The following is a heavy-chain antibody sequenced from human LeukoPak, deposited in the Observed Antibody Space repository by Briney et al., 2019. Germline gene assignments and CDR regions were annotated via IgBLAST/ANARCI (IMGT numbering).Heavy chain of an antibody. CDR3: AREDSGSYGGRAFDI. J-gene: IGHJ3*02. CDR1: GYTFTSYY. V-gene: IGHV1-46*01. CDR2: INPSGGST. Sequence: ASVKVSCKASGYTFTSYYMHWVRQAPGQGLEWMGIINPSGGSTSYAQKFQGRVTMTRDTSTSTVYMELSSLRSEDTAVYYYAREDSGSYGGRAFDIWGQGTMVTVSS. D-gene: IGHD1-26*01.